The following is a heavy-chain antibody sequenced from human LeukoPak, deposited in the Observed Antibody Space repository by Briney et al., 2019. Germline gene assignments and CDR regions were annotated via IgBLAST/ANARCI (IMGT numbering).Heavy chain of an antibody. CDR2: ISGSGGST. J-gene: IGHJ4*02. Sequence: GGSLRLSCAASGFTFSSYAMSWVRQAPGKGLEWVSAISGSGGSTYYADSVKGRFTISRDNSKNTLYLQMNSLRAEDTAVYYCAKIVRVATIGGYSSSSYGDYWGQGTLVTVSS. V-gene: IGHV3-23*01. CDR3: AKIVRVATIGGYSSSSYGDY. D-gene: IGHD6-13*01. CDR1: GFTFSSYA.